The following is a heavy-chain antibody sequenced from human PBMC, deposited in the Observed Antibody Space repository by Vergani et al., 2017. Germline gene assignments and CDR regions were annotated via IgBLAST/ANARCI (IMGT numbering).Heavy chain of an antibody. J-gene: IGHJ3*02. V-gene: IGHV1-18*01. CDR1: GYTFTSYG. CDR3: ARRSLGREGCYLGCAFDI. CDR2: ISAYNGNT. D-gene: IGHD3-16*01. Sequence: QVQLVQSGAEVKKPGASVKVSCKASGYTFTSYGISWVRQAPGQGLEWMGWISAYNGNTNDAQKLQGRVTMTTDTSTSTAYMELRSLRSDDTAVYYCARRSLGREGCYLGCAFDIWGQGTMVTVSS.